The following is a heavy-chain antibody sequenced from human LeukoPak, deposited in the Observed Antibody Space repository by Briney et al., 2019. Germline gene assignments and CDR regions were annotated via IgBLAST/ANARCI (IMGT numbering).Heavy chain of an antibody. V-gene: IGHV3-74*01. J-gene: IGHJ4*02. CDR2: INSDGSST. CDR1: GFTFSSYW. D-gene: IGHD3-10*01. CDR3: VLLSLTPG. Sequence: PGGSLRLSCAASGFTFSSYWMHWVRQAPGKWLVWVSRINSDGSSTSYADSVKGRFTISRDNAKNTLYLQMNSLRAEDTAVYYCVLLSLTPGWGQGTLVTVSS.